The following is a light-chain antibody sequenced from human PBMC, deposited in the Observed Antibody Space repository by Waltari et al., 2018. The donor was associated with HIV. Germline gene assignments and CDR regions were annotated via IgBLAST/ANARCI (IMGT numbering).Light chain of an antibody. J-gene: IGKJ5*01. CDR1: ESVSSSF. Sequence: EIVLAQSPDILYLSPGVRATLSCSANESVSSSFLAWYQKKPAQAPRLLIYGASNRAAGISDRFSGSGSGTDFTLTISRLEPEDFAAYYCQNFGISRTFGQGTRL. V-gene: IGKV3-20*01. CDR3: QNFGISRT. CDR2: GAS.